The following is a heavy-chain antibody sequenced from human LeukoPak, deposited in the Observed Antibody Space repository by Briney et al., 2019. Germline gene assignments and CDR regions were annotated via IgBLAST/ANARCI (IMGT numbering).Heavy chain of an antibody. CDR1: GFTFSSYA. J-gene: IGHJ4*02. V-gene: IGHV3-23*01. CDR3: AKDSSRYYGSGSY. CDR2: TSGSGGST. Sequence: GGSLRLSCAASGFTFSSYAMSWVRQAPGKGLEWVSATSGSGGSTYYADSVKGRFTISRDNSKNTLYLQMNSLRAEDTAVYYCAKDSSRYYGSGSYWGQGTLVTVSS. D-gene: IGHD3-10*01.